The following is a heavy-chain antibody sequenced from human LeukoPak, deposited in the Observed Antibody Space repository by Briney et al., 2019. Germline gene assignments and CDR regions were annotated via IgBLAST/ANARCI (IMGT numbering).Heavy chain of an antibody. D-gene: IGHD3-10*01. Sequence: AGGSLRLSCAASGFTVSSNHMSWVRQAPGKGLEWVSVIYSGGTTYYADSVKGRFTISRDNSKNTLYLQMNSLGAEDTAVYYCASTRAGGTMAFDIWGQGTMVTVSS. V-gene: IGHV3-53*01. CDR3: ASTRAGGTMAFDI. CDR2: IYSGGTT. J-gene: IGHJ3*02. CDR1: GFTVSSNH.